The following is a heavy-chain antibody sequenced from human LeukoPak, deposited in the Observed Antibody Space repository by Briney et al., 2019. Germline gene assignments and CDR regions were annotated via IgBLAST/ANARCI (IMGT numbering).Heavy chain of an antibody. D-gene: IGHD3-10*01. CDR1: GGTFSSYA. CDR3: ARVEWLTMVRGSPLGYYYYMDV. V-gene: IGHV1-69*05. Sequence: SVKVSCKASGGTFSSYAISWVRQAPGQGLEWMGGIIPIFGTANYAQKFQGRVTITTDESTSTAYMELSSLRSEDTAVYYCARVEWLTMVRGSPLGYYYYMDVWGKGTTVTVSS. CDR2: IIPIFGTA. J-gene: IGHJ6*03.